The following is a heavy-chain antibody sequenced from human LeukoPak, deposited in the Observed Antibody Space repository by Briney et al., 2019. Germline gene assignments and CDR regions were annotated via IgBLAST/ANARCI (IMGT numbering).Heavy chain of an antibody. CDR3: ARHEAAMANFDY. CDR1: SGSISSYY. Sequence: SETLSLTCTDSSGSISSYYWSWIRQPPGKGLEWIGYIYYSGSTNYNPSLKSRVTISVDTSKNQFSLKLSSVTAADTAVYYCARHEAAMANFDYWGQGTLVTVSS. CDR2: IYYSGST. V-gene: IGHV4-59*08. D-gene: IGHD5-18*01. J-gene: IGHJ4*02.